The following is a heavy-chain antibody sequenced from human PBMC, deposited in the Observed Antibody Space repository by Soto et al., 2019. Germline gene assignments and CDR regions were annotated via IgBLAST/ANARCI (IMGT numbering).Heavy chain of an antibody. J-gene: IGHJ4*02. Sequence: QLQLQESGPGLVKPSETLSLTCTVSGGSISSSSYYWGWIRQPPGKGLEWIGSIYYSGSTYYNPSLKSRVTISVDTSKNQFSLKLSSVTAADTAVYYCARQGRGTSYFDYWGQGTLVTVSS. CDR3: ARQGRGTSYFDY. CDR1: GGSISSSSYY. V-gene: IGHV4-39*01. D-gene: IGHD3-16*01. CDR2: IYYSGST.